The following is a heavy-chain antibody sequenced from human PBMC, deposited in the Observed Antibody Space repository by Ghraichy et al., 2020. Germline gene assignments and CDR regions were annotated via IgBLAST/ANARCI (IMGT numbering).Heavy chain of an antibody. CDR1: GGSINSYDYY. Sequence: LRLSCTVSGGSINSYDYYWSWIRQPPGMGLEWIGYIYRSGSTFYNPSLRGRVTLSVDPSKNQFSLRLNSVTAADTAVYYCARDSDYYGSGSSGFFDSWGQGTLITDCS. J-gene: IGHJ4*02. V-gene: IGHV4-30-4*01. CDR3: ARDSDYYGSGSSGFFDS. CDR2: IYRSGST. D-gene: IGHD3-10*01.